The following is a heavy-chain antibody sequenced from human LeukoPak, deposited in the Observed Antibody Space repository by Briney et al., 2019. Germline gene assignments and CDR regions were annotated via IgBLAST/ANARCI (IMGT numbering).Heavy chain of an antibody. V-gene: IGHV1-18*01. J-gene: IGHJ5*02. D-gene: IGHD2-15*01. Sequence: ASVKVSCKASGYTFTSYGISWVRQAPGQGLEWMGWISAYNGNTNYAQKLQGRVTMTTDTSTSTAYMELRSLRSDDTAVYYCARKLGYCSGGSCSDLGWFDPWGQGTLVTVSS. CDR2: ISAYNGNT. CDR1: GYTFTSYG. CDR3: ARKLGYCSGGSCSDLGWFDP.